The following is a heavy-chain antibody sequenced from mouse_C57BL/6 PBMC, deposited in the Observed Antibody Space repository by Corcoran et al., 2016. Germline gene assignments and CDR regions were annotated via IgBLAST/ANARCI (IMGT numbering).Heavy chain of an antibody. D-gene: IGHD2-5*01. CDR3: ASPSNFYAMDY. CDR2: INPDSSTI. J-gene: IGHJ4*01. Sequence: EVKLLQSGGGLVQPGGSLKLSCAASGIDFSRYWMSWVRRAPGKGLEWIGEINPDSSTINYAPSLKDKFIISRDNAKNTLYLQMSKVRSEDTAIYYCASPSNFYAMDYWGQGTSVTVSS. CDR1: GIDFSRYW. V-gene: IGHV4-1*01.